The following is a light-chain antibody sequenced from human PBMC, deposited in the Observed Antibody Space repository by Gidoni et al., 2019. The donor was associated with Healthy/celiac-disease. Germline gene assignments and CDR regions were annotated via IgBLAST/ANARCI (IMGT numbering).Light chain of an antibody. V-gene: IGKV1-12*01. Sequence: DIEMTQYPSSVSASVRDRVTITCRASQGIRSWLAWYQQKPGQAPKLLIYAASSLQSGVPSRFSGSGSGTDFTLTISILQPEDFATSYCQHANSFPPPFGGGTKVEIK. CDR3: QHANSFPPP. CDR2: AAS. J-gene: IGKJ4*01. CDR1: QGIRSW.